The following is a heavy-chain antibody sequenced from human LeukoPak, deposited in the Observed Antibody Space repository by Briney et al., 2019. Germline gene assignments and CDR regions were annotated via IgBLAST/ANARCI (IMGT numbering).Heavy chain of an antibody. CDR3: ARYCGGDCYTPHDAFDI. V-gene: IGHV3-7*05. Sequence: TGGSLRLFCAASGFTFSSSWMSWLRPAPGKGLDWVANIKQDGGEKYYVDSVKGRFTISRDNAKNSLYLQMNSLRAEDTAVYYCARYCGGDCYTPHDAFDIWGPGTLVTVSS. J-gene: IGHJ3*02. CDR1: GFTFSSSW. D-gene: IGHD2-21*02. CDR2: IKQDGGEK.